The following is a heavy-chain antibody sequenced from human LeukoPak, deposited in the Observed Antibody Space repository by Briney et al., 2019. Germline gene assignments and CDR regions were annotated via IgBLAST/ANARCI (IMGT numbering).Heavy chain of an antibody. D-gene: IGHD1-1*01. J-gene: IGHJ4*02. CDR3: ARQSRGTTARLFDY. V-gene: IGHV4-59*08. Sequence: SETLSLTCSVSGGSISSYYWSWIRQPPGKGLEWIGYFYYSGSTNYNPSLKSRATISVDTSKNQFSLKLSSVTAADTAFYYCARQSRGTTARLFDYWGQGTLVTVSS. CDR2: FYYSGST. CDR1: GGSISSYY.